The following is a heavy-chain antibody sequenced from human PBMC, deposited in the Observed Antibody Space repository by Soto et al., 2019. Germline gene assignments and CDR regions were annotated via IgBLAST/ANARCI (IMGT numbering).Heavy chain of an antibody. V-gene: IGHV4-31*03. J-gene: IGHJ4*02. CDR3: AHSPYDSSGYYYFDY. D-gene: IGHD3-22*01. Sequence: QVQLQESGPGLVKPSQTLSLTCTVSGGSISSGGYYWSWIRKHPGKGLEWIGYIYYSGSTYYNPSLKSRVTISVDTSKNQFSLKLSSVTAADTAVYYCAHSPYDSSGYYYFDYWGQGTLVTVSS. CDR1: GGSISSGGYY. CDR2: IYYSGST.